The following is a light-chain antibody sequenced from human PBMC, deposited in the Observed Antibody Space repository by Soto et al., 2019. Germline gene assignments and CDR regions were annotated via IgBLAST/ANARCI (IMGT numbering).Light chain of an antibody. Sequence: IQITQSPSTLSGSVGDRVTITCRASQTISSWLAWYQQKPGKAPKLLIYKASTLKSGVPSRFSGSGSGTEFTLTISSLQPDDFATYYCQPYNSYSEAFGQGTKVDSK. V-gene: IGKV1-5*03. J-gene: IGKJ1*01. CDR3: QPYNSYSEA. CDR2: KAS. CDR1: QTISSW.